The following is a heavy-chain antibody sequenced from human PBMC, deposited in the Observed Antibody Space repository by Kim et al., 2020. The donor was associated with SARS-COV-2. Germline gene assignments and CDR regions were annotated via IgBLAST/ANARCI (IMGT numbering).Heavy chain of an antibody. V-gene: IGHV3-49*02. D-gene: IGHD3-10*01. J-gene: IGHJ6*02. Sequence: YAESVKGRFTISRDDSKSIAYLQMNSLKTEDTAVYYCTSSSELRGTGMDVWGQGTTVTVSS. CDR3: TSSSELRGTGMDV.